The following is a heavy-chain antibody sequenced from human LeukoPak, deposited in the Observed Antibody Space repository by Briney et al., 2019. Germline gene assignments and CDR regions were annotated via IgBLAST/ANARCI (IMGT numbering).Heavy chain of an antibody. Sequence: GGSLRLSCAASGFTLSSYWMHWVRQAPGKGLEWVSVITGSGGFTQYADSVKGRFTISRDNSKNTVYLQMNSLRVEDTALYYCVRSLDYWGQGTLVTVSS. CDR2: ITGSGGFT. CDR3: VRSLDY. CDR1: GFTLSSYW. V-gene: IGHV3-23*01. J-gene: IGHJ4*02.